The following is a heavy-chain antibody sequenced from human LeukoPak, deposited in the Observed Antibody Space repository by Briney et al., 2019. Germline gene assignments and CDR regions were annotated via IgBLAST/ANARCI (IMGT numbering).Heavy chain of an antibody. V-gene: IGHV4-61*01. Sequence: PSETLSLTCTVSGGSVSSGSYYWSWIRQPPGKGLEWIGYISYSGNSNYNPSLKSRVTISFDTSKNQFSLKLSSVTAADTAVYYCARDSSSWNYFDYWGQGTLVTVSS. J-gene: IGHJ4*02. CDR2: ISYSGNS. CDR3: ARDSSSWNYFDY. D-gene: IGHD6-13*01. CDR1: GGSVSSGSYY.